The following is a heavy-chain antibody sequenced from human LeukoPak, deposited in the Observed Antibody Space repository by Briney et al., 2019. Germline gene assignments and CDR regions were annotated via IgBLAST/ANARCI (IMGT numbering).Heavy chain of an antibody. Sequence: SETLSLTCTVSGGSISSYYWSWIRQPPGKGLEWIGYLYHSGTTNYNPSLKSRVTISVDTSKNEFSLKLTSVTAADTAAYYCARLGYNDYVARYFDLWGRGTLVTVSS. CDR2: LYHSGTT. J-gene: IGHJ2*01. V-gene: IGHV4-59*08. CDR1: GGSISSYY. CDR3: ARLGYNDYVARYFDL. D-gene: IGHD5-24*01.